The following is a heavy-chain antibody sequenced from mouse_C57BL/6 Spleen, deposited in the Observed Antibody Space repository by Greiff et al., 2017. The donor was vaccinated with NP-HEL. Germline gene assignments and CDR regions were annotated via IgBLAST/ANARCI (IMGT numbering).Heavy chain of an antibody. CDR1: GYTFTDYY. J-gene: IGHJ2*01. CDR2: INPNNGGT. Sequence: VQLQQSGPELVKPGASVKISCKASGYTFTDYYMNWVKQSHGKSLEWIGDINPNNGGTSYNQKFKGKATLTVDKSSSTAYMELRSLTSEDSAVYYCARYRSFDYWGQGTTLTVSS. CDR3: ARYRSFDY. V-gene: IGHV1-26*01.